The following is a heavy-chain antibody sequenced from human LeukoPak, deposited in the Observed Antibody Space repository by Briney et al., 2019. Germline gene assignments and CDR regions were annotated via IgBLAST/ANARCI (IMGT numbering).Heavy chain of an antibody. J-gene: IGHJ4*02. V-gene: IGHV3-33*01. CDR1: GFTFSSNC. CDR2: IWYDGSNK. Sequence: GGSLRLSCAAPGFTFSSNCMRWARQAPGKGLEWVAVIWYDGSNKHYADSVKGRFTISRDISKNTLYLQMNSLRAEDTAVYNSAISDAYNYDYFDYWGQGTLVTVSS. D-gene: IGHD5-24*01. CDR3: AISDAYNYDYFDY.